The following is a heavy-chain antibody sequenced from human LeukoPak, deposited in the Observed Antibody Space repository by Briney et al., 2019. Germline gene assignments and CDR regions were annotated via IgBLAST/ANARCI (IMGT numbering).Heavy chain of an antibody. CDR2: ISGSGGST. Sequence: PGGSLRLSCAAAGFTFSSYAMSWVRQAPGKGLEWVSAISGSGGSTYYADSVKGRFTISRDNAKNSLYLQMNSLRAEDTAVYYCAREQSNSYYYMDVWGKGTTVTVSS. D-gene: IGHD2/OR15-2a*01. J-gene: IGHJ6*03. CDR1: GFTFSSYA. CDR3: AREQSNSYYYMDV. V-gene: IGHV3-23*01.